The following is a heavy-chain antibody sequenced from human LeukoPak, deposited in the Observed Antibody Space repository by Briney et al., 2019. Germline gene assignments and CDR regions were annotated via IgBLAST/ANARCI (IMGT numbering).Heavy chain of an antibody. CDR3: ARGDCSSTSCYTNWFDP. CDR1: GYTYTSYD. V-gene: IGHV1-8*01. CDR2: MNPNSGNT. Sequence: ASVKVSCKASGYTYTSYDINWVRQATGQGLEWMGWMNPNSGNTGYAQKFQGRVTMTRNTSISTAYMELSSLRSEDTAVYYCARGDCSSTSCYTNWFDPWGQGTLVTVSS. D-gene: IGHD2-2*01. J-gene: IGHJ5*02.